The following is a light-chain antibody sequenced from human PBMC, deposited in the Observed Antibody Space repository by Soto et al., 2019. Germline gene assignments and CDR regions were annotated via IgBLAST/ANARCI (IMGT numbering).Light chain of an antibody. J-gene: IGKJ4*01. CDR2: KAS. CDR1: QNIHPW. CDR3: QQYEAYPLT. V-gene: IGKV1-5*03. Sequence: DIQMTQSPSTLSASVGDRVTITFRASQNIHPWLAWYQQKPEKAPYLLIYKASNLQSGVPSRFSGSASGTEFTLTISSLQRDDIATYYCQQYEAYPLTYGGGTTME.